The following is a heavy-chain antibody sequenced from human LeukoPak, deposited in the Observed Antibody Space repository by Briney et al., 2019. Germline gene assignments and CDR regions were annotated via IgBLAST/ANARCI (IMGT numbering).Heavy chain of an antibody. CDR3: ARARYYYGSGSYSP. J-gene: IGHJ5*02. CDR1: DYTFTSYG. V-gene: IGHV1-8*02. Sequence: GASVKVSCKASDYTFTSYGISWVRQAPGQGLEWMGWMNPNSGNTGYAQKFQGRVTMTRNTSISTAYMELSSLRSEDTAVYYCARARYYYGSGSYSPWGQGTLVTVSS. CDR2: MNPNSGNT. D-gene: IGHD3-10*01.